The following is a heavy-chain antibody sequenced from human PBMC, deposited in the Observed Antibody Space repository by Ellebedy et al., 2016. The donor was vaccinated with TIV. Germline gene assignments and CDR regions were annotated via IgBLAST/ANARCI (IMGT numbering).Heavy chain of an antibody. CDR2: IIPILRTP. V-gene: IGHV1-69*13. D-gene: IGHD3-10*01. J-gene: IGHJ5*02. CDR1: GGTSSPYA. Sequence: AASVKVSCKASGGTSSPYAFGWVRQAPGQGLELMGGIIPILRTPIYTQKFQGRVTITADESTGTAYMELNSLRSEDTAVYFCARSVDYTSPGTYYYVIESWGQGTLVTVSS. CDR3: ARSVDYTSPGTYYYVIES.